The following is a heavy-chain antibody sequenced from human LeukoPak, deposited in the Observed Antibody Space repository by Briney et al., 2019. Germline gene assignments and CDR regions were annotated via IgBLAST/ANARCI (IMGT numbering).Heavy chain of an antibody. CDR2: IIPILGLA. CDR3: ARVTPPHYYGMDV. D-gene: IGHD1-14*01. J-gene: IGHJ6*02. CDR1: GGTFSSYA. Sequence: SVKVSCKASGGTFSSYAISWVRQAPGQGLEWMGRIIPILGLANYAQKFQGRVTITADKSTSTAYMELSSLRSEDTAVYYCARVTPPHYYGMDVWGQGTTVTVSS. V-gene: IGHV1-69*04.